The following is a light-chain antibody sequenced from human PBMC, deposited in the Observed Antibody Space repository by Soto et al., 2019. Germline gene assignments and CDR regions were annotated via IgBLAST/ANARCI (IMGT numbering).Light chain of an antibody. CDR1: QSVSSY. V-gene: IGKV3-11*01. CDR2: DAS. CDR3: QRRSNCPRWT. J-gene: IGKJ1*01. Sequence: EIVLTQSPATLSLSPGERATLSCRASQSVSSYLAWYQQKPGQAPRLLIYDASNRATGIPARFSGSGSGTDFTLTISSLEPEDFAVYYCQRRSNCPRWTLGPGTKVDIK.